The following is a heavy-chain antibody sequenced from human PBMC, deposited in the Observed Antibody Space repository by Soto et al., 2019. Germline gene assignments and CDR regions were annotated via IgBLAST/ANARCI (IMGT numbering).Heavy chain of an antibody. CDR3: AKLGSSSWSPHYYFDY. V-gene: IGHV3-23*01. CDR2: ITDSGSDT. D-gene: IGHD2-2*01. J-gene: IGHJ4*02. CDR1: GFTFNNYA. Sequence: GGSLRLSCAASGFTFNNYAMGWARQAPEKGLEWVSAITDSGSDTYYVDSVKGRFNISRDNSKNTLYLQMNSLRAEDTAVFYCAKLGSSSWSPHYYFDYWGQGTLVTVSS.